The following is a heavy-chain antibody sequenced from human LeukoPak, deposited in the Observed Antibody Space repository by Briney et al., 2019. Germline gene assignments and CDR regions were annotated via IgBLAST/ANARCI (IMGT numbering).Heavy chain of an antibody. V-gene: IGHV3-23*01. CDR3: ARDYCSGGSCYSVGASENFDY. D-gene: IGHD2-15*01. CDR2: FSSSDDTT. Sequence: PGGSLRLSCAASGFTFSNYAMSWVRQAPGKGLQWVSGFSSSDDTTYYADSVRGRFTISRDNSKNTLYLQMNSLRAEDTAVYYCARDYCSGGSCYSVGASENFDYWGQGTLVTVSS. CDR1: GFTFSNYA. J-gene: IGHJ4*02.